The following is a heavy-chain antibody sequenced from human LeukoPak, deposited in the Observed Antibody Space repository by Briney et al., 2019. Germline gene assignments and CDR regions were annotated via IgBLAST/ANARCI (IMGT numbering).Heavy chain of an antibody. CDR2: IYPGDSDT. CDR3: ARHAGQSTTPLDY. J-gene: IGHJ4*02. Sequence: GASLQISGEGSGSFFTSYWIGWGRQLAGKGLEWMGIIYPGDSDTRYSPSFQGQVTISADKSISTAYLQWSSLKASDTAMYYCARHAGQSTTPLDYWGQGTLVTVSS. V-gene: IGHV5-51*01. D-gene: IGHD1-1*01. CDR1: GSFFTSYW.